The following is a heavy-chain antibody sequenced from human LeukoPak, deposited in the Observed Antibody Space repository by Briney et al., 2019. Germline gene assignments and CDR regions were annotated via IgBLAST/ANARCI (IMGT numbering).Heavy chain of an antibody. V-gene: IGHV4-61*01. CDR2: FSYNAHS. J-gene: IGHJ4*02. CDR1: GGAVSSSNYY. CDR3: ARVSVAGTGPDY. Sequence: SETLSLTCTVSGGAVSSSNYYWSRIRQSPGKGLEWVGFFSYNAHSDYNPSLKSRVTISIDTSRNQFSLRLTSVTAADTAIYYCARVSVAGTGPDYWGQGTLVTVSS. D-gene: IGHD6-19*01.